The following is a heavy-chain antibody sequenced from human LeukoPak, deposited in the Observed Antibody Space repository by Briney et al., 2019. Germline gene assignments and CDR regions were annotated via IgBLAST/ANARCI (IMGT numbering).Heavy chain of an antibody. CDR3: ARAYYDYVWGSYDY. J-gene: IGHJ4*02. CDR2: ISSSGSTI. V-gene: IGHV3-11*04. Sequence: GGPLRLSCAASGFTFSDYYMSWIRQAPGKGLEWVSYISSSGSTIYYADSVKGRFTISRDNAKNSLYLQMNSLRAEDTAVYYCARAYYDYVWGSYDYWGQGTLVTVSS. CDR1: GFTFSDYY. D-gene: IGHD3-16*01.